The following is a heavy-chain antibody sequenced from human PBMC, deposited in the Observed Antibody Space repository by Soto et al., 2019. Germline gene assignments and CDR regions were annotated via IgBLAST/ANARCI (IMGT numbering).Heavy chain of an antibody. CDR1: GYTFTSYA. D-gene: IGHD6-19*01. J-gene: IGHJ4*02. Sequence: ASVKVSCKASGYTFTSYAMHWVRQAPGQRLEWMGWINAGNGNTKYSQKFQGRVTITRDTSASTAYMELNSLRTEDTAMYYCATLGLDTSAWARPPFDYWGQGTLVTVSS. V-gene: IGHV1-3*01. CDR2: INAGNGNT. CDR3: ATLGLDTSAWARPPFDY.